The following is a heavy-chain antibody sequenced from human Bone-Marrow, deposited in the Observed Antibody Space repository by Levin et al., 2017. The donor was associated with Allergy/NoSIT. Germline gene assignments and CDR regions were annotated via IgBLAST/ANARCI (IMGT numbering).Heavy chain of an antibody. CDR2: IKPDGRTT. CDR3: ARDGGTVAAHDWWFDL. Sequence: RNAQAKGLVWVSRIKPDGRTTTYADSVKGRFTISRDDAKNTLYLQMNSLRAEDTAVYYCARDGGTVAAHDWWFDLWGRGTLVTVSS. V-gene: IGHV3-74*01. J-gene: IGHJ2*01. D-gene: IGHD4-23*01.